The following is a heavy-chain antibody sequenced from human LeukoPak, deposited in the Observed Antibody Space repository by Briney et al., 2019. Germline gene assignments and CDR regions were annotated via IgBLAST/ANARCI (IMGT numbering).Heavy chain of an antibody. J-gene: IGHJ2*01. Sequence: SVKVSCKASGCTFTAYYIHWVRQAPGQGLEWMGWISPNSGGTDYAQKFKGRVTMTRDTSISTTYVELSSLTSDDTAVYYCAIQPWGSGNNWYFDVWGRGTLVTVSS. CDR1: GCTFTAYY. V-gene: IGHV1-2*02. CDR2: ISPNSGGT. D-gene: IGHD7-27*01. CDR3: AIQPWGSGNNWYFDV.